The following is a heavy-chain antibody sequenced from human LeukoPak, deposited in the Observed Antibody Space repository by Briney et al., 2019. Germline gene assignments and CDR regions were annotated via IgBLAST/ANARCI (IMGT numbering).Heavy chain of an antibody. Sequence: GGSLRLSCAASGFTFSSYAMHWVRQAPGKGLEWVAVISYDGSNKYYADSVKGRFTISRDNSKNTLYLQMNSLRAEDTAVYYCARVSYDYVWGSYRPSLYYFDYWGQGTLVTVSS. CDR3: ARVSYDYVWGSYRPSLYYFDY. CDR1: GFTFSSYA. D-gene: IGHD3-16*02. J-gene: IGHJ4*02. CDR2: ISYDGSNK. V-gene: IGHV3-30*04.